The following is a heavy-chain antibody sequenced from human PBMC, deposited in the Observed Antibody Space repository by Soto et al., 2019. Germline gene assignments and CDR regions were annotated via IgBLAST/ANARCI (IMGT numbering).Heavy chain of an antibody. CDR1: GFTFSSYA. J-gene: IGHJ4*02. CDR2: IRGSGGTT. Sequence: VQLLEDGGGLVQPGGSLRLYCAASGFTFSSYAMSWVSQAPGKGLEWASVIRGSGGTTYYADSVKGRFTISRDISKNTLFLEMNSLRAEDSAVYYCAKEIGSSAYPLDYWGQGTLVTVSS. V-gene: IGHV3-23*01. CDR3: AKEIGSSAYPLDY. D-gene: IGHD6-13*01.